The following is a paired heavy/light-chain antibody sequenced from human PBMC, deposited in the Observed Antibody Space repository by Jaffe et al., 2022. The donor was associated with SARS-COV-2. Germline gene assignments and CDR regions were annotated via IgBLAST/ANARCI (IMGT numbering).Light chain of an antibody. CDR3: MQALQTPRT. CDR2: LGS. J-gene: IGKJ1*01. V-gene: IGKV2-28*01. CDR1: QSLRHKNGNNY. Sequence: DIVMTQFPLSLPVTPGEPASISCRSSQSLRHKNGNNYLNWYLHKAGQSPQLLIYLGSNRASGVPDRFTGSGSGTEFTLEISRVEAEDVGVYYCMQALQTPRTFGQGTKVEIK.
Heavy chain of an antibody. J-gene: IGHJ4*02. CDR3: TTDPGDWPDY. CDR1: GVTFTNAW. V-gene: IGHV3-15*01. D-gene: IGHD2-21*01. Sequence: EVQLVESGGGFVRPGGSLRLSCAASGVTFTNAWMSWVRQAPGKGLEWVGRIKNEKDGGAADYAAPVKGRFTILRDDSKDTLYLQMNSLKSEDTALYYCTTDPGDWPDYWGQGTLVSVSS. CDR2: IKNEKDGGAA.